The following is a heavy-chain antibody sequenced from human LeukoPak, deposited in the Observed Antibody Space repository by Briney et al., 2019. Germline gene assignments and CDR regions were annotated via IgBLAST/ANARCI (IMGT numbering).Heavy chain of an antibody. V-gene: IGHV3-74*01. CDR2: INPDGSNI. J-gene: IGHJ3*02. CDR1: GFTLSSNW. Sequence: GGSLRLSCAASGFTLSSNWMHWIRQVPGKGLVWVSHINPDGSNIGYADSVKGRFTISRDNAKNTVYLQMNSLRAEDTAVYYCAGPPHALGFDMWGQGTMVTVSS. CDR3: AGPPHALGFDM.